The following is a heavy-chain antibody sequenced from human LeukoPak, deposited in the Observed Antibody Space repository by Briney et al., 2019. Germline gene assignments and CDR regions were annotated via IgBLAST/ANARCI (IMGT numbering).Heavy chain of an antibody. J-gene: IGHJ6*02. CDR2: IYSGGST. CDR3: ASHQNSDYGDYYYDMDV. CDR1: GFTVSSNY. D-gene: IGHD4-17*01. V-gene: IGHV3-66*04. Sequence: GGSLRLSCAASGFTVSSNYMSWVRQAPGKGLEWVSVIYSGGSTYYADSVKGRFTISRDNSKNTLYLQMNSLRAEDTAVYYCASHQNSDYGDYYYDMDVWGQGTTVTVSS.